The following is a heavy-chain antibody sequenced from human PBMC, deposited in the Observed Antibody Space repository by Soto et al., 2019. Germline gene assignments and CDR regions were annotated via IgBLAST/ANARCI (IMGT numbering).Heavy chain of an antibody. D-gene: IGHD3-22*01. CDR2: ISYDGSNK. CDR1: RFTFSYYA. V-gene: IGHV3-30*04. Sequence: PGGSLRLSCVASRFTFSYYALHWVRQAPGKGLEWAALISYDGSNKYYADSVKGRFTISRDNSKNTLYLQMNSLRAEDTAVYYCAKDRSSGYYGPSGYWGQGTLVTVSS. CDR3: AKDRSSGYYGPSGY. J-gene: IGHJ4*02.